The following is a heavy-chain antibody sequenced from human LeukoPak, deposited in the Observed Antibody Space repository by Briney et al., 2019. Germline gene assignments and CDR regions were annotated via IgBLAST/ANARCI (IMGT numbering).Heavy chain of an antibody. Sequence: SETLSLTCTVSGGSISSYYWSWIRQPPGKGLEWIGYIYYTGSTNYNPSLKSRVTISVDTSKNQFSLKLSSVTAADTAVYYCARHLSETYYYGSGSYYFDYWGQGTLVTVSS. V-gene: IGHV4-59*08. CDR2: IYYTGST. CDR3: ARHLSETYYYGSGSYYFDY. CDR1: GGSISSYY. J-gene: IGHJ4*02. D-gene: IGHD3-10*01.